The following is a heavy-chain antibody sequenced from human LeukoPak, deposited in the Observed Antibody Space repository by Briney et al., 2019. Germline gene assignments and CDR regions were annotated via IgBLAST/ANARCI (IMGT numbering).Heavy chain of an antibody. V-gene: IGHV3-33*01. D-gene: IGHD3-9*01. CDR1: GFTFSSYG. CDR2: IWYDGSNK. J-gene: IGHJ4*02. Sequence: PGGSLRLSCAASGFTFSSYGMHWVRQAPGKGLEWVAVIWYDGSNKYYADSVKGRFTISRDNSKNTLYLQMNSLRAEDTAVYYCARDASPHYDILTGYYPPVDYWGQGTLVTVSP. CDR3: ARDASPHYDILTGYYPPVDY.